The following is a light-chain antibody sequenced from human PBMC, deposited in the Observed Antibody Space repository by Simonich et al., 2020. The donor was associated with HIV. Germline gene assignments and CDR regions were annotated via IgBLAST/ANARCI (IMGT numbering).Light chain of an antibody. V-gene: IGKV4-1*01. Sequence: DIVMTQSPASLAVSLGERATINCKSSQNILYRSNNNTSLAWYQQKPGHPPKLFIYWASTRKSGVPYRFSGSGSGTDFTLTISSLQAEDVAVYYCQQFYSAPLTFGGGTKVEIK. CDR3: QQFYSAPLT. CDR1: QNILYRSNNNTS. J-gene: IGKJ4*01. CDR2: WAS.